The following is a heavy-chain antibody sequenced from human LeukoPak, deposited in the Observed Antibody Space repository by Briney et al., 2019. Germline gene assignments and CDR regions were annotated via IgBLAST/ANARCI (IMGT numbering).Heavy chain of an antibody. Sequence: SETLSLTCTVSGASISSYYWSWIRQPPGKGLEWIGDIYYSGSIKYNPSLKSRVTMSADTSKNQFSLKLSSVTAADTAIYYCARENPSGYYNRPIDYWGQGTLVTVSS. CDR1: GASISSYY. CDR3: ARENPSGYYNRPIDY. V-gene: IGHV4-59*01. CDR2: IYYSGSI. J-gene: IGHJ4*02. D-gene: IGHD3-22*01.